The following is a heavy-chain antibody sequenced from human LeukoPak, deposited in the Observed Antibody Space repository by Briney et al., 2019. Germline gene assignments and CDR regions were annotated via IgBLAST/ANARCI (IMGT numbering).Heavy chain of an antibody. J-gene: IGHJ4*02. CDR1: GFTFSNYG. D-gene: IGHD6-13*01. CDR2: IRYDESNK. CDR3: AKRYAAAGALDY. Sequence: GGSLRLSCAASGFTFSNYGMHWVRQAPGKGLEWVAFIRYDESNKYYADSVKGRFTISRDNSKNTLYLQMNSLRAEDTAVYYCAKRYAAAGALDYWGQGTLVTVSS. V-gene: IGHV3-30*02.